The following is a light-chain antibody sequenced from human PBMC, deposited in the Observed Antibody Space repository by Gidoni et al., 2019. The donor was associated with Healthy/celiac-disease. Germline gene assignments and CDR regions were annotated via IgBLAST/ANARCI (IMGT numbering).Light chain of an antibody. CDR2: GAS. Sequence: EIVLTQSPGTLSVSPGERATLSCRASQSVSSSYLAWYQQKPGQAPRLLIYGASSRATGIPDRVSGSGSGTDFTLTSSRLEPEDFAVYYCQQYGSSRNTFGQGTKLEIK. CDR3: QQYGSSRNT. J-gene: IGKJ2*01. CDR1: QSVSSSY. V-gene: IGKV3-20*01.